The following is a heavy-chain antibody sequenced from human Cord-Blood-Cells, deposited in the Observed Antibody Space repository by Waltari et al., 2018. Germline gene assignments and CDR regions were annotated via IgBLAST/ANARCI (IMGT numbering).Heavy chain of an antibody. J-gene: IGHJ2*01. V-gene: IGHV1-2*04. CDR3: ARVGSSSLNWDFDL. CDR1: GYTFTGYY. D-gene: IGHD6-13*01. CDR2: SNPNSGGT. Sequence: QVQLVQSGAEVKKPGASVKVSCKASGYTFTGYYMHWVRQAPGQGLEWMGWSNPNSGGTKYAKKFKGWVTMTRNTSSSTAYMELSRLRSDDTAVYYCARVGSSSLNWDFDLWVRGTLVTVAS.